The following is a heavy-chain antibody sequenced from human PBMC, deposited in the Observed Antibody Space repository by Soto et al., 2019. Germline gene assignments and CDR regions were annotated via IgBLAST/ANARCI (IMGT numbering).Heavy chain of an antibody. CDR2: IYYSGST. CDR3: ARSDYDFWSGYYIEGGWFDP. D-gene: IGHD3-3*01. J-gene: IGHJ5*02. CDR1: GGSVSSGSYY. V-gene: IGHV4-61*01. Sequence: QVQLQESGPGLVKPSETLSLTCTVSGGSVSSGSYYWSWIRQPPGKGLEWIGYIYYSGSTNYNPSLKCRVTISVDTSKNPFSLKLSSVTAADTAVYYWARSDYDFWSGYYIEGGWFDPWGQGTLVTVSS.